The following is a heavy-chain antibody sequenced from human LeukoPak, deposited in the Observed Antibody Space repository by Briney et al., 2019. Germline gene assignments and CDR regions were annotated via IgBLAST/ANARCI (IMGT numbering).Heavy chain of an antibody. J-gene: IGHJ4*02. Sequence: PGGSLRLSCAASGFTFSSYAMSWVRQAPGKGLEWVSAISGSGGSTYYADSVKGRFTISRDNSKNTLYLQMNSLRAEDTAVYYCASLDFWSGYYPFDYWGQGTLATVSS. V-gene: IGHV3-23*01. CDR1: GFTFSSYA. CDR3: ASLDFWSGYYPFDY. D-gene: IGHD3-3*01. CDR2: ISGSGGST.